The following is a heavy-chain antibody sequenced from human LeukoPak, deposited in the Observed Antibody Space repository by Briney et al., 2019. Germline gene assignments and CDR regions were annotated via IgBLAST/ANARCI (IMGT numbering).Heavy chain of an antibody. CDR3: ARAIITMVRGVQTFQH. J-gene: IGHJ1*01. V-gene: IGHV4-39*07. CDR2: INHSGST. Sequence: SETLSLTCTVSSGSISTSNYYWGWVRQPPRKGLEWIGEINHSGSTNYNPSLKSRVTISVDTSKNQFSLKLSSVTAADTAVYYCARAIITMVRGVQTFQHWGQGTLVTVSS. D-gene: IGHD3-10*01. CDR1: SGSISTSNYY.